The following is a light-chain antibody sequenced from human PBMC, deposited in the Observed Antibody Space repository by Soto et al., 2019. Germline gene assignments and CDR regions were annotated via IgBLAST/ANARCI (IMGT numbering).Light chain of an antibody. CDR3: QQCGSSPWT. J-gene: IGKJ1*01. CDR2: AAS. CDR1: QSVSSYY. V-gene: IGKV3-20*01. Sequence: TGMQQSPATLSVPPGESAPLSCRASQSVSSYYLAWYQQKPGQAPRLLIYAASSRATGIPDRFSGGGSGTDFTLTISRLEPEDFAVYYCQQCGSSPWTFGQGTKVDI.